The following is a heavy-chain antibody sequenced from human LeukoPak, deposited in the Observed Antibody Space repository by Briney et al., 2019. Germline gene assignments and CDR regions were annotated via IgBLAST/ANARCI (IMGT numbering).Heavy chain of an antibody. V-gene: IGHV4-61*02. D-gene: IGHD2-15*01. CDR3: ARSGGSWQRWFDP. CDR1: GGSISSGSYY. CDR2: IYTSGST. Sequence: PSETLSLTCTVSGGSISSGSYYWSWIRQPAGKGLEWIGRIYTSGSTNYNPSLKSRVTISVDTSKNQFSLKLSSVTAADTAVYYCARSGGSWQRWFDPWGQGTLVTVSS. J-gene: IGHJ5*02.